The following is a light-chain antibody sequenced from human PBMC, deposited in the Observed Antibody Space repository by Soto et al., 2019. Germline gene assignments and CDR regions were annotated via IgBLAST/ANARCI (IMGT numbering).Light chain of an antibody. J-gene: IGKJ4*01. CDR3: QQYHTLPIT. CDR2: DTS. V-gene: IGKV1-33*01. Sequence: DIQMTQSPSSLSASVGDRVTITCQASQGINNYLNWYHQKPGNAPKLLIFDTSDLETGVPSRFSGRGSGTDFTFTISSLQPEDVAAYYCQQYHTLPITFGGGTKVDIK. CDR1: QGINNY.